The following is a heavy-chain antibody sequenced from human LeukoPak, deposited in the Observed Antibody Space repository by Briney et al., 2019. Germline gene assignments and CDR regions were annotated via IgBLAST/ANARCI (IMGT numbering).Heavy chain of an antibody. J-gene: IGHJ3*02. CDR2: IYYSGST. V-gene: IGHV4-59*01. CDR1: GGSISSYY. Sequence: SETLSLTCTVSGGSISSYYWSWIRQPPGKGLEWIGYIYYSGSTNYNPSLKSRVTISVDTSKNQFSLKLSSVTAADTAVYYCATTFNMVRGVIGAFDIWGQGTMVTVSS. D-gene: IGHD3-10*01. CDR3: ATTFNMVRGVIGAFDI.